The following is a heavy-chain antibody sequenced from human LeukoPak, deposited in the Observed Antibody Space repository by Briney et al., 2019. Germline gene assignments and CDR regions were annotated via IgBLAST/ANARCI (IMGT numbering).Heavy chain of an antibody. CDR2: ISHDASNK. D-gene: IGHD3-22*01. CDR1: GFTFSSYA. V-gene: IGHV3-30*04. J-gene: IGHJ4*02. Sequence: GGSQTLSCAASGFTFSSYAMHWVRQAPGKGLEWVAVISHDASNKYYADSVKGRFTFSRDNSKNTLYLQMNSLRAEDTAVYYCAGDYDSSSYYYVGTTVTYGGQGTLVTASS. CDR3: AGDYDSSSYYYVGTTVTY.